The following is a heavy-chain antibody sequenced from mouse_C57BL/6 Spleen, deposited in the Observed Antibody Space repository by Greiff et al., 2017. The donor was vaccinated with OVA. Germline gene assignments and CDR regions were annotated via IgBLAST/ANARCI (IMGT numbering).Heavy chain of an antibody. CDR2: ISSGSSTI. V-gene: IGHV5-17*01. Sequence: EVQLQQSGGGLVKPGGSLKLSCAASGFTFSDYGMHWVRQAPEKGLEWVAYISSGSSTIYYADTVKGRFTISRDNAKNTLFLQMTSLRSEDTAMYYCARGAGTGGDYWGQGTTLTVSS. CDR3: ARGAGTGGDY. CDR1: GFTFSDYG. J-gene: IGHJ2*01. D-gene: IGHD3-3*01.